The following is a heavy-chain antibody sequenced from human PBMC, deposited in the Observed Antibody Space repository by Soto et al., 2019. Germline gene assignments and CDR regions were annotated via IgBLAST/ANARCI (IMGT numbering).Heavy chain of an antibody. CDR3: VKDGGYCSSTTCYSPRNHYFDS. V-gene: IGHV3-7*03. Sequence: GSLRLSCAASGFTFSDYWMSWVRQAPGKGPEWVANIKVDGSEKQYVDSVKGRFSISRDNSRNSLFLQMNSLRAGDTAVYYCVKDGGYCSSTTCYSPRNHYFDSWGQGTLITAPQ. J-gene: IGHJ4*02. D-gene: IGHD2-2*01. CDR1: GFTFSDYW. CDR2: IKVDGSEK.